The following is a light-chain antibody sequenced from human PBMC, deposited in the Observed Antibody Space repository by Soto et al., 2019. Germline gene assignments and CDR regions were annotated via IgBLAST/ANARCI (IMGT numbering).Light chain of an antibody. CDR3: QHYSGDRAT. Sequence: DILLTQSPSTLSASVGDRVTISWRASQSINKWLAWYQHKPGKAPNLLIYEVSTLHSGVPSMLSGSGSGTEFTLTISSLRPDDFATYYCQHYSGDRATFGQGTKVDI. J-gene: IGKJ1*01. V-gene: IGKV1-5*03. CDR1: QSINKW. CDR2: EVS.